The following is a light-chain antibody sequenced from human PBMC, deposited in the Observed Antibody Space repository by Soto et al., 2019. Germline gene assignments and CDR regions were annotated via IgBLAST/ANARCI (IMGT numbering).Light chain of an antibody. V-gene: IGKV1-27*01. Sequence: DIQMTQSPSSLSASIGDRVTITCRASQGISNYLAWYQQKPGKVPKLLIYAASTLQSGVPSRFSGSGSGTDFTLTISSLQPEDVATYYCQKYNSASSLTFGGGTKV. J-gene: IGKJ4*01. CDR2: AAS. CDR3: QKYNSASSLT. CDR1: QGISNY.